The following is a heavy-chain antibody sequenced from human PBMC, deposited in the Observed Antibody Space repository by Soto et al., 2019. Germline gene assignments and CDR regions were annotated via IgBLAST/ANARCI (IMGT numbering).Heavy chain of an antibody. CDR1: GFTFRTYG. CDR3: ARDSGYGSGASVNHYLDY. J-gene: IGHJ4*01. V-gene: IGHV3-21*01. Sequence: GGSLRLSCAASGFTFRTYGMNWVRRAPGGGLEWVASMSSSGSFMYYADPVKGRFTIPRDNANNSVYLQMDSLRTEDTAVYYCARDSGYGSGASVNHYLDYWGHGTLVTVSS. D-gene: IGHD3-10*01. CDR2: MSSSGSFM.